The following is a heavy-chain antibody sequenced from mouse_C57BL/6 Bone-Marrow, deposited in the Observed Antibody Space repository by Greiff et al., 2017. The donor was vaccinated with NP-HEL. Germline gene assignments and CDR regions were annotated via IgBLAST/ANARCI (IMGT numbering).Heavy chain of an antibody. Sequence: EVQLQQSGPVLVKPGASVKMSCKASGYTFTDYYMNWVKQSHGKSLEWIGVINPYNGGTSYNQKFKGKATLPVDKSSSTAYMELNSLTSEDSAVYYCARPIYYDSDYWGQGTTLTVSS. CDR1: GYTFTDYY. CDR2: INPYNGGT. J-gene: IGHJ2*01. V-gene: IGHV1-19*01. CDR3: ARPIYYDSDY. D-gene: IGHD2-4*01.